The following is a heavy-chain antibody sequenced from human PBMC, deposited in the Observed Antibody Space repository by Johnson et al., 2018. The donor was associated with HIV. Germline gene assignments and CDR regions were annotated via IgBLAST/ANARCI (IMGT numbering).Heavy chain of an antibody. J-gene: IGHJ3*02. V-gene: IGHV3-30-3*01. CDR1: GFTFSSYA. CDR3: AKGQTGYSSSWDSGGAFDS. D-gene: IGHD6-13*01. Sequence: QVQLVESGGGVVQPGRSLRLSCAASGFTFSSYAMHWVRQAPGKGLEWVAVISYDGSNKYYADSVKGRFTISRDNSKNTLYLQMNSLRAEDTAVYYCAKGQTGYSSSWDSGGAFDSWGQGTMVTVS. CDR2: ISYDGSNK.